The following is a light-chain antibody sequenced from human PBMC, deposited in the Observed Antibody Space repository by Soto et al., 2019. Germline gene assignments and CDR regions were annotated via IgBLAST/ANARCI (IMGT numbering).Light chain of an antibody. CDR2: DVS. J-gene: IGLJ1*01. CDR3: SAFTGTTYV. V-gene: IGLV2-14*03. Sequence: ALTQPASVSGSHGQSITISCTETSSDVGGNKYVSWYQHYPGKAPKLMICDVSNRPSGVSNRFSGSKSGNTASLTISGLQAEDEADYYCSAFTGTTYVFGTGTKVTVL. CDR1: SSDVGGNKY.